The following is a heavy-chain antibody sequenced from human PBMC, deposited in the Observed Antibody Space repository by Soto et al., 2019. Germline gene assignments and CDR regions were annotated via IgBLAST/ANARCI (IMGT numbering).Heavy chain of an antibody. V-gene: IGHV4-34*01. Sequence: SETLSLTCAVYGGSFSGYYCSWIRQPPGKGLEWIGEINHSGSTNYNPSLKSRVTISVDTSKNQFSLKLSSVTAADTAVYYCARGRIRITIFGVVINDAFDIWGQGTMVTVSS. CDR2: INHSGST. CDR1: GGSFSGYY. D-gene: IGHD3-3*01. J-gene: IGHJ3*02. CDR3: ARGRIRITIFGVVINDAFDI.